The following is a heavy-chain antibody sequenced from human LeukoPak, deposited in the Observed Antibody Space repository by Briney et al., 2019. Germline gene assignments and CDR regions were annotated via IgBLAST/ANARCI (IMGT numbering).Heavy chain of an antibody. CDR3: ARDRYYGSGGYDY. V-gene: IGHV3-21*01. CDR1: GFTFSSYS. J-gene: IGHJ4*02. CDR2: ISSSSSYI. D-gene: IGHD3-10*01. Sequence: GGSLRLSCAASGFTFSSYSMNWFRQAPGKGLEWVSSISSSSSYIYYADSVKGRFTISRDNAKNSLYLQMNSLRAEDTAVYYCARDRYYGSGGYDYWGQGTLVTVSS.